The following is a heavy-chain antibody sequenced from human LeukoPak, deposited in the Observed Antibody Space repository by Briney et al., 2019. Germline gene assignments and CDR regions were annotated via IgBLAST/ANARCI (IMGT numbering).Heavy chain of an antibody. CDR1: GFTFSSYA. V-gene: IGHV3-23*01. CDR2: ISGSGRNT. J-gene: IGHJ4*02. CDR3: ATNYYDSSGYFPDFDY. D-gene: IGHD3-22*01. Sequence: GGSLRLSCTASGFTFSSYAMNWVRQAPVKGLEWVSTISGSGRNTYYADSVKGRFTISRDNSKNTLYLQMNSLRAEDTALYYCATNYYDSSGYFPDFDYWGQGALVSVSS.